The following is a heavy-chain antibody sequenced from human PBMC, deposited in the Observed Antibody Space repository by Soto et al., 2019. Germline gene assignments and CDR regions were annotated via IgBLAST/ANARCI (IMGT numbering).Heavy chain of an antibody. D-gene: IGHD2-2*01. CDR2: IIPIFGTA. J-gene: IGHJ6*02. CDR3: AIPAATYYYYGMDV. CDR1: GGTFSSYA. Sequence: QVQLVQSGAEVKKPGSSVKVSCKASGGTFSSYAISWVRQAPGQGLEWMGGIIPIFGTANYAQKFQGRVTITADEPTGTAYMEPGSLRSEDTAVYYCAIPAATYYYYGMDVWGQGTTVTVSS. V-gene: IGHV1-69*01.